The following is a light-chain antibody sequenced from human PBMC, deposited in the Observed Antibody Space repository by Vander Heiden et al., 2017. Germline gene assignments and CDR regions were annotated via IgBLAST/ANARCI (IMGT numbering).Light chain of an antibody. CDR2: EVS. CDR1: SSDVGSCSL. Sequence: QYALSQTAPESGSPGQSITISCAGPSSDVGSCSLVSLYHQHPTKATKLLIYEVSKRPSGVSNRVSCSTSGSTTALTISGLQAEDEADDYCCSSAGSSTSLCVFGTGTKVTVL. V-gene: IGLV2-23*02. CDR3: CSSAGSSTSLCV. J-gene: IGLJ1*01.